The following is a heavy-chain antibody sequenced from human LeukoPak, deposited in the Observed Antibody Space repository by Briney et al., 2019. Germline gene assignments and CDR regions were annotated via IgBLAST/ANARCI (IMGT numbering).Heavy chain of an antibody. D-gene: IGHD3-22*01. CDR3: AREYYYYESTGYQYYFDS. V-gene: IGHV4-30-4*01. J-gene: IGHJ4*02. Sequence: SQTLSLTCIVSNVSINNGDYYWSWIRQPPGKGLEWIGYIFYTGNTHYNPSLKSRVAVSIDTSKNQFSLKLTSVTAADTAVYYCAREYYYYESTGYQYYFDSWGQGTLVTVSS. CDR2: IFYTGNT. CDR1: NVSINNGDYY.